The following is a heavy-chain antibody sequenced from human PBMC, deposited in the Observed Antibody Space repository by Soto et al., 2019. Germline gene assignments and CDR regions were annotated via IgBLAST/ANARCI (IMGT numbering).Heavy chain of an antibody. D-gene: IGHD3-10*01. J-gene: IGHJ4*02. V-gene: IGHV3-30*04. CDR1: GFLFSDYA. Sequence: PGGSLRLSCAASGFLFSDYAMHWVRQAPGKGLEWVAFISYDGSYKSYADSVKGRVTISRDNSKNMVYLQMNSLKADDTAVYYCAREFLWFGEFPVSVPELWGQGTLVTVSS. CDR3: AREFLWFGEFPVSVPEL. CDR2: ISYDGSYK.